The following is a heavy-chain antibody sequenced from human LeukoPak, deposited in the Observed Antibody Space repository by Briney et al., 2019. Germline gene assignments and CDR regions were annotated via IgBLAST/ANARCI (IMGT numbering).Heavy chain of an antibody. CDR3: AREGSLYGYHSFDS. J-gene: IGHJ4*02. V-gene: IGHV3-15*01. D-gene: IGHD5-18*01. CDR1: GFTFNTYW. Sequence: GGSLRLSCAASGFTFNTYWMTWVRQAPGKGLEWVGRIKPAKTHGATADYGAPVKGKFTIARDDSTDRMFLQMNSLGTEDTAVYFCAREGSLYGYHSFDSWGQGTLVTIST. CDR2: IKPAKTHGATA.